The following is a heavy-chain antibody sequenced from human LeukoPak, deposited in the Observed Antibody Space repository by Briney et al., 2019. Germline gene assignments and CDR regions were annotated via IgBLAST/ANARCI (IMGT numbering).Heavy chain of an antibody. Sequence: PSQTLSLTCTVSGGSISSGDYYWSWIRQPPGKGLEWIGYIYYSGSTYYNPSLKSRVTISVDTSKNQFSLKLSSVTAADTVVYYCARVRTYYDFWSGYSYNWFDPWGQGTLVTVSS. J-gene: IGHJ5*02. CDR3: ARVRTYYDFWSGYSYNWFDP. D-gene: IGHD3-3*01. CDR2: IYYSGST. V-gene: IGHV4-30-4*01. CDR1: GGSISSGDYY.